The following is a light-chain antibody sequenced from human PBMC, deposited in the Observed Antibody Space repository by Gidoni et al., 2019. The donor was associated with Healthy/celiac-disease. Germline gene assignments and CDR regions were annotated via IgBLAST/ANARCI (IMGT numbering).Light chain of an antibody. CDR3: QQYGS. Sequence: DIVLTQSPGTLSLSPGERATLSCRASQSVSSSYLAWYQQKPGQAPRLLIYGASSRATGIPDRFSGSGSGTDFTLTISRLEPEDFAVYYCQQYGSFXQXTRLEIK. V-gene: IGKV3-20*01. CDR1: QSVSSSY. CDR2: GAS. J-gene: IGKJ5*01.